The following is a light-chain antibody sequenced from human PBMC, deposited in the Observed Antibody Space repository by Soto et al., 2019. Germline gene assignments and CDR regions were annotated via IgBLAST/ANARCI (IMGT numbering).Light chain of an antibody. CDR1: SSDVGSYDY. CDR3: SLYTSSSTFYV. CDR2: NVN. J-gene: IGLJ1*01. V-gene: IGLV2-18*01. Sequence: QSALIQPPSVSGSPGQSVTISCTGTSSDVGSYDYVSWYQQHPGTVPKPMIYNVNTQPSGVPDRFSGSKSGNTASLTISGLQAEDEADYYCSLYTSSSTFYVFGTGTKVTVL.